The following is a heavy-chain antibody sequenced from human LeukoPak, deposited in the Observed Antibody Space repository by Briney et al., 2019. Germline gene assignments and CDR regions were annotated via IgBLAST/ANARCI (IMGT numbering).Heavy chain of an antibody. CDR2: ISYDGSNK. D-gene: IGHD6-13*01. CDR1: GFTFSSYG. J-gene: IGHJ4*02. V-gene: IGHV3-30*03. Sequence: GGSLRLSCVASGFTFSSYGMHWVRQAPGKGLEWVAVISYDGSNKYYADSVKGRFTISRDNSKNTLYLQMNSLRAEDTAVYYCARDQGLGQQLVLPSYWGQGTLVTVSS. CDR3: ARDQGLGQQLVLPSY.